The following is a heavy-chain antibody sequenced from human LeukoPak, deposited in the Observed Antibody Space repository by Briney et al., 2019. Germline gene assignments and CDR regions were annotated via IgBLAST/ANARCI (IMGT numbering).Heavy chain of an antibody. CDR3: ARAALQYYYGSGCPNDY. J-gene: IGHJ4*02. CDR2: ISAYNGNT. Sequence: ASVKVSCKASGYTFTSYGISWVRQAPGQGLEWMGWISAYNGNTNYAQKLQGRVTMTTDTSTSTAYMELRSLRSDDTAVYYCARAALQYYYGSGCPNDYWGQGTLVTVSS. CDR1: GYTFTSYG. V-gene: IGHV1-18*01. D-gene: IGHD3-10*01.